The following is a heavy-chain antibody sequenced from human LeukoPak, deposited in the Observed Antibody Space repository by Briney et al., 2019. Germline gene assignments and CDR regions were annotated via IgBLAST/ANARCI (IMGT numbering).Heavy chain of an antibody. Sequence: NPGGSLRLSCAASGFTFSSYWMSWIRQPPGKGLEWIGEINHSGSTSYNPSLKSRVTISVDTSKNQFSLKLSSVTAADTAVYYCARGPGRRITIFGVVIKTYYFDYWGQGTLVTVSS. CDR2: INHSGST. CDR3: ARGPGRRITIFGVVIKTYYFDY. CDR1: GFTFSSYW. V-gene: IGHV4-34*01. J-gene: IGHJ4*02. D-gene: IGHD3-3*01.